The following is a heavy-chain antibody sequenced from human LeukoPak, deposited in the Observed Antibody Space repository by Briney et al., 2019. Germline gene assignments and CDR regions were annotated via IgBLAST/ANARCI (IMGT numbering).Heavy chain of an antibody. CDR3: ARDSGWSYYPESFGAFDI. V-gene: IGHV3-48*01. Sequence: GGSLGLSCAASGFSFSSYSMKWVRQAPGKGLEWVSYISSSSSTIYYADSVKGRFNIARGNAKNSLYLQVNRLKAQDTAVYYRARDSGWSYYPESFGAFDIWGQGTMVTVSS. CDR2: ISSSSSTI. J-gene: IGHJ3*02. CDR1: GFSFSSYS. D-gene: IGHD1-26*01.